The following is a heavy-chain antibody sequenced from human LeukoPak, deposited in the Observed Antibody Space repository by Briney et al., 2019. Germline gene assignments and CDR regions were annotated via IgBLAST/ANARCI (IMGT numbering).Heavy chain of an antibody. CDR1: GVSISSYY. D-gene: IGHD3-9*01. Sequence: SETLSLTCTVSGVSISSYYWSWIRLPPGRGLEWIGYLSKSGNTNYSPSLKSRVTIFGDTSKNQFFLKLSSVTAADTAVYYCARARYVNSFYAFDIWGQGTLVTVSS. CDR2: LSKSGNT. J-gene: IGHJ3*02. V-gene: IGHV4-59*01. CDR3: ARARYVNSFYAFDI.